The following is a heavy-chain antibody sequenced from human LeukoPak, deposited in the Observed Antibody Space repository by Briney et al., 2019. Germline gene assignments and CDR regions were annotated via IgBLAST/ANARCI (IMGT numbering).Heavy chain of an antibody. V-gene: IGHV4-34*01. CDR1: GGSFSGYY. D-gene: IGHD2-2*01. CDR3: ATSHCSSTSCYRTYYYYYGMDV. J-gene: IGHJ6*02. CDR2: XNHSGST. Sequence: PSETLSLTCAVYGGSFSGYYWSWIRQPPGKGLXXXXXXNHSGSTNYNPSLKSRVTISVDTSKNQFSPKLSSVTAADTAVYYCATSHCSSTSCYRTYYYYYGMDVWGQGTTVTVSS.